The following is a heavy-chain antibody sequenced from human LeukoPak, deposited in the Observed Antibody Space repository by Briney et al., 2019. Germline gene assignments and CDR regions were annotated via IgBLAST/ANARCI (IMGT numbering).Heavy chain of an antibody. CDR2: INHSGST. D-gene: IGHD3-10*01. CDR3: AKAYYYGSGSSFDY. Sequence: PSETLSLTCAVYGGSFSGYYWSWIRQPPGKGLEWIGEINHSGSTNYNPSLKSRVTISVDTSKNQFSLKLSSVTAADTAVYYCAKAYYYGSGSSFDYWGQGTLVTVSS. J-gene: IGHJ4*02. CDR1: GGSFSGYY. V-gene: IGHV4-34*01.